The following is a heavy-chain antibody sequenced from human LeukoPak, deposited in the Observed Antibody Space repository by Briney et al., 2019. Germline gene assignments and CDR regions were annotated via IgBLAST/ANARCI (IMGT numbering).Heavy chain of an antibody. CDR1: GGTFSSYA. V-gene: IGHV1-69*06. CDR2: IIPIFGTA. D-gene: IGHD6-13*01. CDR3: ASGSRSSWYPYYYYGMDV. Sequence: SVKVSCKASGGTFSSYAISWVRQAPGQGLEWMGRIIPIFGTANYAQKFQGRVTITADKSTSTAYMELSSLRSEDTAVYYCASGSRSSWYPYYYYGMDVWGQGTTVTVSS. J-gene: IGHJ6*02.